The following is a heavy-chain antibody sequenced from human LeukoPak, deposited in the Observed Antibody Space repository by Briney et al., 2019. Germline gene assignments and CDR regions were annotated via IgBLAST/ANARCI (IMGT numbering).Heavy chain of an antibody. J-gene: IGHJ4*02. V-gene: IGHV3-7*01. CDR3: ATTQSFDY. CDR2: IKQDGSEK. CDR1: GFTFSRYG. Sequence: GGSLRLSCAASGFTFSRYGMHWVRQAPGKGLEWVANIKQDGSEKYYVDSVKGRFTVSRHNAKSSLYLQMNSLRVEDTAVYYCATTQSFDYWGQGTLVTVSS.